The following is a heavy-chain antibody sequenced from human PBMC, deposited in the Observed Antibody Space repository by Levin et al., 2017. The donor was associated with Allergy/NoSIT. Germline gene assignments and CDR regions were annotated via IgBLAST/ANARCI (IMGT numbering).Heavy chain of an antibody. D-gene: IGHD6-6*01. CDR2: IYYSGST. Sequence: SETLSLTCTVSGGSISSYYWSWIRQPPGKGLEWIGYIYYSGSTNYNPSLKSRVTISVDTSKNQFSLKLSSVTAADTAVYYCARHEGGSSVGHYGYWGQGTLVTVSS. CDR1: GGSISSYY. CDR3: ARHEGGSSVGHYGY. V-gene: IGHV4-59*08. J-gene: IGHJ4*02.